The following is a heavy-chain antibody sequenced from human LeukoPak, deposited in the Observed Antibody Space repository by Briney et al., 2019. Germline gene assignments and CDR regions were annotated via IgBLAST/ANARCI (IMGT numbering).Heavy chain of an antibody. V-gene: IGHV1-46*01. J-gene: IGHJ1*01. CDR1: GYTFTSYY. CDR2: INPSGGST. CDR3: ARDFAYSSSWYYSHFQH. D-gene: IGHD6-13*01. Sequence: ASVKVSCKASGYTFTSYYMHWVRQAPGQGLEWMGIINPSGGSTSYAQKFQGRVTMTRDTSTSTVYMELSSLRSEDTAVYYCARDFAYSSSWYYSHFQHWGQGTLVTVS.